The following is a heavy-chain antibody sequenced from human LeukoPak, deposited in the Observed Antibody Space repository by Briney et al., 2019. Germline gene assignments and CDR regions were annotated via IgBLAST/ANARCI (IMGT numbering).Heavy chain of an antibody. CDR3: AREEYSGSFDY. D-gene: IGHD1-26*01. CDR2: ISSSSSTI. CDR1: GFTFSSYS. Sequence: GGSLRLSCAASGFTFSSYSMNWVRRAPGKGLEWVSYISSSSSTIYYADSVKGRFTISRDNAKNSLYLQMNSLRAEDTAVYYCAREEYSGSFDYWGQGTLVTVSS. V-gene: IGHV3-48*01. J-gene: IGHJ4*02.